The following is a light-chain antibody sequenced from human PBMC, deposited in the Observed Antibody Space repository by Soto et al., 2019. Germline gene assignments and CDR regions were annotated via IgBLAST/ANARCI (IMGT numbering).Light chain of an antibody. CDR1: QTVAYTS. Sequence: DILLTQSPGILSLSPGARATLSCRASQTVAYTSLAWYQQRPGQAPRLLIYGTSTRATGTPDRFIGSGSGTAFTLTISRLEPEDFAVYYCQQYVTTPRTFGQWTKVE. CDR3: QQYVTTPRT. V-gene: IGKV3-20*01. J-gene: IGKJ1*01. CDR2: GTS.